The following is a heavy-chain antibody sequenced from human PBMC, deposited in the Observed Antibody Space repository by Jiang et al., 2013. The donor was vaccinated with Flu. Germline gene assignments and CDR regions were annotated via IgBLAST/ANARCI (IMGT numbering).Heavy chain of an antibody. D-gene: IGHD3-10*01. CDR1: GFTFSSYA. CDR2: ISYDGSNK. CDR3: AREDTYYGSGRQYGMDV. V-gene: IGHV3-30-3*01. J-gene: IGHJ6*02. Sequence: VQLLESGGGVVQPGRSLRLSCAASGFTFSSYAMHWVRQAPGKGLEWVAVISYDGSNKYYADSVKGRFTISRDNSKNTLYLQMNSLRAEDTAVYYCAREDTYYGSGRQYGMDVWGQGTTVTVSS.